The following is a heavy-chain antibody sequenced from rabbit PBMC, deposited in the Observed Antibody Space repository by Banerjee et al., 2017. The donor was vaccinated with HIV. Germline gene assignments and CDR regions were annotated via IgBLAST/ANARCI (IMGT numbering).Heavy chain of an antibody. D-gene: IGHD7-1*01. V-gene: IGHV1S45*01. CDR2: INSDGVT. Sequence: QERLVESGGGLVQPEGSLTLTCTASGFSFSSGYDMCWVRQAPGEGLEYIGYINSDGVTNYASWARGRFTISKTSTTVTLQMTSLTAADTATYFCARGGSYPGWWYSHLWGQGTLVTV. CDR1: GFSFSSGYD. CDR3: ARGGSYPGWWYSHL. J-gene: IGHJ3*01.